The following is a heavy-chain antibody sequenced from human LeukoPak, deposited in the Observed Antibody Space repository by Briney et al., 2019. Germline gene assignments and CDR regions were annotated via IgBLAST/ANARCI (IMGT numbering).Heavy chain of an antibody. D-gene: IGHD1-1*01. CDR3: ARKVSGIDLDY. V-gene: IGHV3-23*01. CDR1: GFTFGSYV. CDR2: ISEGGDGT. J-gene: IGHJ4*02. Sequence: QPGGSLRLSCAASGFTFGSYVMTWVRQAPGKGLEWVSTISEGGDGTYYADSVRGRLTISRDNSWNTLYLQMNSLRAEDTAEYYCARKVSGIDLDYWGQGILVTVSS.